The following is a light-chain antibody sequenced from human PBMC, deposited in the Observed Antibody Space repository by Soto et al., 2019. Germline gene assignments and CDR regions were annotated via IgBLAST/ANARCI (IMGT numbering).Light chain of an antibody. CDR1: QDINRY. CDR3: QQLNSYPRT. J-gene: IGKJ1*01. Sequence: DIQLTQSPSFLSASVGDRVTITCRASQDINRYLAWYQQQPGKAPRLLIYAASTLQSAVPSRFSGGGSGTEFTLTISRLQPEDFGTYYCQQLNSYPRTVGKGTKVEF. V-gene: IGKV1-9*01. CDR2: AAS.